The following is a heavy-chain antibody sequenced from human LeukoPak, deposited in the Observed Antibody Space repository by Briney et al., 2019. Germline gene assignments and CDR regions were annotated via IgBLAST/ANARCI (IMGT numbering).Heavy chain of an antibody. V-gene: IGHV3-21*01. J-gene: IGHJ5*02. CDR2: ISSSTTYI. CDR3: ARDPRRGLSYIAAASFWFDL. D-gene: IGHD6-13*01. Sequence: GGSLRLSCAASGFTFSSYSMHWVRQAPGKGLEWVSSISSSTTYIYYADAFRGRFNISRDNAKNSLSLQMNSLRAEDTAIYYCARDPRRGLSYIAAASFWFDLWGQGTLVTVSS. CDR1: GFTFSSYS.